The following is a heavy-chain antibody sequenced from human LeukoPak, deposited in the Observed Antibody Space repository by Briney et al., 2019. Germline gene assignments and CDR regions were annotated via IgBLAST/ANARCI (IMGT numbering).Heavy chain of an antibody. Sequence: NPSETLSLTCTVSGGSISSYYWSWIRQPPGKGLEWIGYIYYSGSTNYNPSLKSRVTISVDTSKNQFSLKLSSVTAADTAVYYCARLSLYYYDSSGYYARDYWGQGTLVTVSS. CDR2: IYYSGST. V-gene: IGHV4-59*01. D-gene: IGHD3-22*01. CDR3: ARLSLYYYDSSGYYARDY. J-gene: IGHJ4*02. CDR1: GGSISSYY.